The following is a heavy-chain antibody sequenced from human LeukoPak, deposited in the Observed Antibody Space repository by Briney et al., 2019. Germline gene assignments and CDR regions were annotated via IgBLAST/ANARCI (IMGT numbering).Heavy chain of an antibody. V-gene: IGHV1-8*01. CDR2: MNPNSGNT. CDR1: GYTFTSYD. CDR3: ARVSRWWFGEHTN. D-gene: IGHD3-10*01. J-gene: IGHJ4*02. Sequence: GASVKVSCKASGYTFTSYDINWVRQATGQGLEWMGWMNPNSGNTGYAQKFQGRVTMTRNTSISTAYMELSSLRSEDTAVYYCARVSRWWFGEHTNWGQGTLVTVSS.